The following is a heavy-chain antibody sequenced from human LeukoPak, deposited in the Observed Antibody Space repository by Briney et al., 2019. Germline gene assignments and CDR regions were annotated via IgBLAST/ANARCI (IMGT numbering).Heavy chain of an antibody. CDR2: ISGSGGST. Sequence: GGSLRLSCAASGCTFSSYAMSWVRQAPGKGLEWVSAISGSGGSTYYADSVKGRFTISRDNSKNTLYLQMNSLRAEDTAVYYCAKDRGSNVVVVAATNDAFDIWGQGTMVTVSS. CDR3: AKDRGSNVVVVAATNDAFDI. D-gene: IGHD2-15*01. J-gene: IGHJ3*02. CDR1: GCTFSSYA. V-gene: IGHV3-23*01.